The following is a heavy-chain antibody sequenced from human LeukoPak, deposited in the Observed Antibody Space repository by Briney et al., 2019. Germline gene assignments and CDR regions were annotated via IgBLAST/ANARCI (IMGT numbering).Heavy chain of an antibody. CDR1: GGSISGYF. V-gene: IGHV4-59*08. CDR3: ARLSNDGSGYRPDY. Sequence: SETLSLTCTVSGGSISGYFWYWIRQPPGKGLEWNGHIFYTGATNYNPSFKSRVTMSLDTSKNQFSMKLNSVTAADTAVYYCARLSNDGSGYRPDYWGQGTLVTVSS. CDR2: IFYTGAT. D-gene: IGHD3-22*01. J-gene: IGHJ4*02.